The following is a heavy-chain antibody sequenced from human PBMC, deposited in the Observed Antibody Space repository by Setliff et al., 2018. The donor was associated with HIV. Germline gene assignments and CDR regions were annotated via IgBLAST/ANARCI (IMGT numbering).Heavy chain of an antibody. V-gene: IGHV4-4*08. CDR3: ARDRHIAVSGDDAFDI. CDR2: VQNRGTT. D-gene: IGHD6-19*01. J-gene: IGHJ3*02. CDR1: GGSISSYF. Sequence: SETLSLTCTVSGGSISSYFWSWIRQSPGKGLEWIGYVQNRGTTNYTSSLKSRVTISVDTSRNRFSLKLTSVTAADTAVYYCARDRHIAVSGDDAFDIWGQGTLVTV.